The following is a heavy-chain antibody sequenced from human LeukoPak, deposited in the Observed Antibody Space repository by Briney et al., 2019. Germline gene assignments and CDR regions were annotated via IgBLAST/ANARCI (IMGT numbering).Heavy chain of an antibody. J-gene: IGHJ4*02. Sequence: SETLSLTCTVSGGSISSYYWSWLRQPAGKGLEGIGRIYTSGSTNYNPSLTSRVTMSVDTSKNQFSLKLSSVTAADTAVYYCRGRNTFGFDYWGQGTLVTVSS. V-gene: IGHV4-4*07. CDR3: RGRNTFGFDY. CDR2: IYTSGST. CDR1: GGSISSYY. D-gene: IGHD1-26*01.